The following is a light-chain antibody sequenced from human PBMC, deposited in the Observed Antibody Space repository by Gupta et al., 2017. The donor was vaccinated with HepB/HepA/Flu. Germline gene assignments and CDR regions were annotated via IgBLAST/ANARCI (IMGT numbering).Light chain of an antibody. CDR3: QHYNSYPWT. V-gene: IGKV1-5*03. Sequence: DIQLTPSPSTLSASVGDTVTITCRASQRISTWLAWYQQKPGKAPKVLIFQASTLQSGVPSRFSGRGTGTEFTLTISSLQPDDFATYYCQHYNSYPWTFGQGTKVEIK. CDR1: QRISTW. J-gene: IGKJ1*01. CDR2: QAS.